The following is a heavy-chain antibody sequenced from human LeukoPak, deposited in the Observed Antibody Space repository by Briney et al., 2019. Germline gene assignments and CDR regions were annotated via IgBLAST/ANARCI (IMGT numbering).Heavy chain of an antibody. CDR1: GFTFSSYA. J-gene: IGHJ4*02. CDR3: ARDPHYYGSGSYLDY. Sequence: PGGSLRLSCAASGFTFSSYAMSWVRQAPGKGLEWVSYISSSGSTIYYADSVKGRFTISRDNAKNSLYLQMSSLRAEDTAVYYCARDPHYYGSGSYLDYWGQGTLVTVSS. CDR2: ISSSGSTI. D-gene: IGHD3-10*01. V-gene: IGHV3-48*04.